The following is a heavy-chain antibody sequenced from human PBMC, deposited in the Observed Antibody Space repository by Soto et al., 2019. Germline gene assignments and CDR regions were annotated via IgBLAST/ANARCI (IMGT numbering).Heavy chain of an antibody. CDR2: INHRGST. Sequence: QVQLQKWGAGLLKPSETLSLTCAVYGGSLSGYYWSWFRQPPGKGLEWIGEINHRGSTNYNPSLKSRVTMSADTSKNQVSLKLSSVTAADTTVEFCAREWPVSRGYFDYWGQGTLVTVSS. CDR1: GGSLSGYY. J-gene: IGHJ4*02. V-gene: IGHV4-34*01. CDR3: AREWPVSRGYFDY. D-gene: IGHD3-10*01.